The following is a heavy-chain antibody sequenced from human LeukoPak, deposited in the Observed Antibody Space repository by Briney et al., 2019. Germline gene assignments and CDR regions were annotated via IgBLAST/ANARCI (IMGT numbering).Heavy chain of an antibody. Sequence: PSETLSLTCTVSGGSISGQYWSLIRQPPGKGLEWIGSIYYTGITKYNPSLKSRVTISVDTSKNQFSLRLTSVTAADTAVYYCARVSFHYHSGNYGWYFDSWGQGTLVTVSS. CDR2: IYYTGIT. CDR1: GGSISGQY. J-gene: IGHJ4*02. D-gene: IGHD3-10*01. V-gene: IGHV4-59*11. CDR3: ARVSFHYHSGNYGWYFDS.